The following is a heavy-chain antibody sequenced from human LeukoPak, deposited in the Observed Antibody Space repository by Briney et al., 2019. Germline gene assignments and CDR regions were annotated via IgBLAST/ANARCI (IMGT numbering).Heavy chain of an antibody. D-gene: IGHD4-17*01. J-gene: IGHJ3*02. Sequence: GRSLRLSCAVSAFTFSSYWMGWVRPAPGKGLGWVSRIKSDVGRTSYAGSVKGRLNISRDNANNTLYLQMSSLRAEDTAVYYCATRYGDYGDAFDIWGQGTMVTVSS. CDR2: IKSDVGRT. CDR3: ATRYGDYGDAFDI. CDR1: AFTFSSYW. V-gene: IGHV3-74*01.